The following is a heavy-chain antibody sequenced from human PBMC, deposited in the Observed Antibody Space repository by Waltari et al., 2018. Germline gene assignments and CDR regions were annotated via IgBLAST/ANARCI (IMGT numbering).Heavy chain of an antibody. V-gene: IGHV4-39*01. J-gene: IGHJ5*02. D-gene: IGHD3-16*01. CDR3: ARKGIPGGWFDP. CDR1: GGSISSSSYY. Sequence: QLQLQESGPGLVKPSETLSLTCTVSGGSISSSSYYWGWIRQPPGKGLEWIGSIYYSGSTYYNPSLKSRVTISVDTSKNQFSLKLSSVTAADTAVYYCARKGIPGGWFDPWGQGTLVTVSS. CDR2: IYYSGST.